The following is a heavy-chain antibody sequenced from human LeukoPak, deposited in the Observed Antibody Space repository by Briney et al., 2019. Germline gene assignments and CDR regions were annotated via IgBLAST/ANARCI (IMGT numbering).Heavy chain of an antibody. CDR1: GFTFSTYW. CDR3: ARGSYYGHGRGRGTYYFDY. Sequence: PGGSLRLSCAASGFTFSTYWRSWVRQAPGKGLEWVANIKEDGSEKYYVDSVKGRFTISRDNAKKSLFLQMNSLRTEDTAVYYCARGSYYGHGRGRGTYYFDYWGQGTLVTVSS. V-gene: IGHV3-7*01. D-gene: IGHD3-10*01. CDR2: IKEDGSEK. J-gene: IGHJ4*02.